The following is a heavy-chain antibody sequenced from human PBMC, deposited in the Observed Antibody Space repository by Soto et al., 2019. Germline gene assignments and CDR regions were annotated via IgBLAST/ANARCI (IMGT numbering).Heavy chain of an antibody. CDR1: GYSFTIYW. J-gene: IGHJ6*02. CDR3: ARPNNNXWNYGTEYYYYYYGMDV. Sequence: GESLKISCKGSGYSFTIYWISWVRQMPGKGLEWMGRIDPSDSYTNYSPSFQGHVTISADKSISTAYLQWSSLKASDTAMYYCARPNNNXWNYGTEYYYYYYGMDVWGQGTTVTVSS. CDR2: IDPSDSYT. D-gene: IGHD1-7*01. V-gene: IGHV5-10-1*01.